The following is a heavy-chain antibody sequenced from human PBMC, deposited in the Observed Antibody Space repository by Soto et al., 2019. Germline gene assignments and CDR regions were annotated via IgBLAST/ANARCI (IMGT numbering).Heavy chain of an antibody. V-gene: IGHV1-69*01. CDR3: PRDGGTHSGGKDY. D-gene: IGHD1-26*01. Sequence: QVQLVQSGAEVKKPGSSVKVSCKASGGTFSSYSINWVRQAPGHGLEWMGEVIPILGTANYAQKFQGRVTITADASTSTAYTKLSSLTSEDTAVYYWPRDGGTHSGGKDYCGQGALVTVSS. J-gene: IGHJ4*02. CDR1: GGTFSSYS. CDR2: VIPILGTA.